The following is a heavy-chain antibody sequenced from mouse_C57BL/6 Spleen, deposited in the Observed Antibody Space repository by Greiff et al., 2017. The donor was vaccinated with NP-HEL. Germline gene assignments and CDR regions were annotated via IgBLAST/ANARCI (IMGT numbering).Heavy chain of an antibody. J-gene: IGHJ2*01. D-gene: IGHD1-1*01. CDR1: GFTFSSYG. CDR2: ISSGGSYT. Sequence: EVQVVESGGDLVKPGGSLKLSCAASGFTFSSYGMSWVRQTPDKRLEWVATISSGGSYTYYPDSVKGRFTISRDNAKNTLYLQMSSLKSEDTAMYYCARVGTTVSFDYWGQGTTLTVSS. V-gene: IGHV5-6*01. CDR3: ARVGTTVSFDY.